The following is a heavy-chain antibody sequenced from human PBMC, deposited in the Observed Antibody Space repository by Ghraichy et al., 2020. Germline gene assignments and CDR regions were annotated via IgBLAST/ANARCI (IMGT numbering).Heavy chain of an antibody. CDR3: ARGGNENDH. CDR1: GYAFTAYY. CDR2: INPTSGDT. Sequence: ASVKVSCKSSGYAFTAYYIHWVRQAPGQGLEWMGWINPTSGDTKYAQKFQGRVTMTGDTSINTAYMELAWLTSDDTAVYYCARGGNENDHWGQGTLVTVSS. D-gene: IGHD4-23*01. V-gene: IGHV1-2*02. J-gene: IGHJ4*02.